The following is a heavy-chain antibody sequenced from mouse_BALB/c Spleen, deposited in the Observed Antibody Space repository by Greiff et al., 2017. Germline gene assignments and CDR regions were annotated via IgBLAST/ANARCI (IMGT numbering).Heavy chain of an antibody. CDR3: ARWGGNYVDYAMDY. V-gene: IGHV1-9*01. Sequence: VKLMESGAELMKPGASVKISCKATGYTFSSYWIEWVKQRPGHGLEWIGEILPGSGSTNYNEKFKGKATFTADTSSNTAYMQLSSLTSEDSAVYYCARWGGNYVDYAMDYWGQGTSVTVSS. J-gene: IGHJ4*01. CDR2: ILPGSGST. CDR1: GYTFSSYW. D-gene: IGHD2-1*01.